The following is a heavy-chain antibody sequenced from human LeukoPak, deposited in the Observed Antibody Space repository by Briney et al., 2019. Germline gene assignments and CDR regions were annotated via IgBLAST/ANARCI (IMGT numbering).Heavy chain of an antibody. Sequence: GASVKVSCKASGYTFTSYGISWVRQAPGQGLEWMGGISGYNDNANYAQKLQGRVTMTTDTSTSTAYMELRSLRSDDTAIYYCARDGTSTDDYWGQGTLVTVSS. J-gene: IGHJ4*02. CDR2: ISGYNDNA. CDR1: GYTFTSYG. CDR3: ARDGTSTDDY. D-gene: IGHD2-2*01. V-gene: IGHV1-18*01.